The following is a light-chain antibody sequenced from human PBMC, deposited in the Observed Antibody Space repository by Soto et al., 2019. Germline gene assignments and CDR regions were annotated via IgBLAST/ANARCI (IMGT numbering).Light chain of an antibody. Sequence: EIVLTQSPGTLSLSPGERATLSCRASQSVSSSYLAWYQQKPGQAPRPLIYGAPSRATGIPDRFSGSGSGTDFTLTISRLEPEDFAVYYCQQYGSSPPYTFGQGTKLEIK. V-gene: IGKV3-20*01. CDR2: GAP. CDR3: QQYGSSPPYT. J-gene: IGKJ2*01. CDR1: QSVSSSY.